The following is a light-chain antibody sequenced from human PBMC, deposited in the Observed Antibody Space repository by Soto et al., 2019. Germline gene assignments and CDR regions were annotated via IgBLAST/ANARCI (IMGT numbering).Light chain of an antibody. CDR3: SLDAGPNTYV. CDR1: DVGTYGV. J-gene: IGLJ1*01. V-gene: IGLV2-23*01. Sequence: QCALAQPASVSGSPGQSITISCSDVGTYGVVSWYQQHPGKVPKLMIYDGTQRPSAVSDRFSGSKSANTASLTISGLQAEDEADYYCSLDAGPNTYVFGTGTKVTVL. CDR2: DGT.